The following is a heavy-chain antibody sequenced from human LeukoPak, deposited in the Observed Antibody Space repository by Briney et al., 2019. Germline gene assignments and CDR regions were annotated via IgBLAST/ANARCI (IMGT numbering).Heavy chain of an antibody. CDR1: GFTFSNYA. V-gene: IGHV3-73*01. Sequence: GGSLRLSCAASGFTFSNYAMSWVRQASGKGLEWVGRIRGKADNYATAYAASVQGRCTISRDDSQNTAYLQLNSLKTEDTAVYYCTQNNYWGQGALVTVSS. CDR2: IRGKADNYAT. J-gene: IGHJ4*02. CDR3: TQNNY.